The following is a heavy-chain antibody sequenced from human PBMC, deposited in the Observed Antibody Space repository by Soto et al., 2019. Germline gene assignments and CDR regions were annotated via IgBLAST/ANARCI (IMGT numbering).Heavy chain of an antibody. D-gene: IGHD4-17*01. V-gene: IGHV4-30-4*01. CDR2: IYYSGST. CDR1: GGSISSGDYY. CDR3: ARGSAGDYGEDYGMDV. Sequence: TLSLTCTVSGGSISSGDYYWSWIRQPPGKGLEWIGYIYYSGSTYYNPSLKSRVTISVDTSKNQFSLKLSSVTAADTAVYYCARGSAGDYGEDYGMDVWGQGTTVTVSS. J-gene: IGHJ6*02.